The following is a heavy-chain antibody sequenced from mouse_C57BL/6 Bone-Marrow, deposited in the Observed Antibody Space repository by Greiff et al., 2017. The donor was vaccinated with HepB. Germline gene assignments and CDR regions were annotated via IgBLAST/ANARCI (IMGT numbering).Heavy chain of an antibody. D-gene: IGHD1-1*01. Sequence: EVKLVESGGGLVKPGGSLKLSCAASGFTFSSYAMSWVRQTPEKRLEWVATISDGGSYTYYPDNVKGRFTISRDNAKNKLYLQMSHLKSEDTAMYYCARDITTVTNWYFDVWGTGTTVTVSS. CDR1: GFTFSSYA. CDR3: ARDITTVTNWYFDV. CDR2: ISDGGSYT. V-gene: IGHV5-4*01. J-gene: IGHJ1*03.